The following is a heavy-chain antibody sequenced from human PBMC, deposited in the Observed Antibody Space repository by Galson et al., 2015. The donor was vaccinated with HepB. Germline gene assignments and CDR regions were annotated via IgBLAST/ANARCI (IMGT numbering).Heavy chain of an antibody. CDR2: IKEDGSEK. CDR3: ARGLYNSGSY. V-gene: IGHV3-7*03. CDR1: GFTFSNYW. D-gene: IGHD3-10*01. Sequence: SLRPSCAASGFTFSNYWMTWVRQAPGKGLEWVANIKEDGSEKYYGDSVKGRFTISRDNPENSLYLQMNGLTVEDTAVYYCARGLYNSGSYWGQGTLVSVSS. J-gene: IGHJ4*02.